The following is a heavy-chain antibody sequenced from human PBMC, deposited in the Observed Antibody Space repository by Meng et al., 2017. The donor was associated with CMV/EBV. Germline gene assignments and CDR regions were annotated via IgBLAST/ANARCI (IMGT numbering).Heavy chain of an antibody. CDR1: GGHFSRYA. Sequence: SGGHFSRYAISWVRQAPGQGLEWMGGILPIFGTANYAQKFQGRVTITADESTSTAYMELSSLRSEDTAVYYCARDSGNSSGYYPFFDYWGQGTLVTVSS. CDR2: ILPIFGTA. J-gene: IGHJ4*02. CDR3: ARDSGNSSGYYPFFDY. V-gene: IGHV1-69*01. D-gene: IGHD3-22*01.